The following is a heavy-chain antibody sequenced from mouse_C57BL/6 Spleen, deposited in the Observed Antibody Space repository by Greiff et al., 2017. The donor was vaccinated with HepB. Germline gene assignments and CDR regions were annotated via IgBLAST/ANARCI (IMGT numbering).Heavy chain of an antibody. CDR2: IDPETGGT. CDR3: TRVLYYSNYLYAMDY. D-gene: IGHD2-5*01. J-gene: IGHJ4*01. Sequence: VQLQESGAELVRPGASVTLSCKASGYTFTDYEMHWVKQTPVHGLEWIGAIDPETGGTAYNQKFKGKAILTADKSSSTAYMELRSLTSEDSAVYYCTRVLYYSNYLYAMDYWGQGTSVTVSS. V-gene: IGHV1-15*01. CDR1: GYTFTDYE.